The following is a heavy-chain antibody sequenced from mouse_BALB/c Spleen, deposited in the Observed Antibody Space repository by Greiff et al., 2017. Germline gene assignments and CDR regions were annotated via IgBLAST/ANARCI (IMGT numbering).Heavy chain of an antibody. CDR1: GFTFSSYG. CDR3: VRDRDYGYPPWFAY. D-gene: IGHD2-2*01. Sequence: DVQLVESGGGLVQPGGSLKLSCAASGFTFSSYGMSWVRQTPDKRLELVATINSNGGSTYYPDSVKGRFTISRDNAKNTLYLQMSSLKSEDTAIYYCVRDRDYGYPPWFAYWGQGTLVTVSA. J-gene: IGHJ3*01. CDR2: INSNGGST. V-gene: IGHV5-6-3*01.